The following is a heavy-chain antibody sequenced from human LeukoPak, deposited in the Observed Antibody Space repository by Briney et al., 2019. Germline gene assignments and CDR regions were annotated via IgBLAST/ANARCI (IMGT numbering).Heavy chain of an antibody. V-gene: IGHV4-31*03. CDR2: IYYSGCT. CDR1: GGSISSGGYY. CDR3: ARVWFESGFDY. Sequence: SETLSLTCTVSGGSISSGGYYWSWIRQHPGKGLEWIGYIYYSGCTYYNPSLRSRVTISVDTSKNQFSLKLSSVTAADTAVYYCARVWFESGFDYWGQGTLVTVSS. J-gene: IGHJ4*02. D-gene: IGHD3-10*01.